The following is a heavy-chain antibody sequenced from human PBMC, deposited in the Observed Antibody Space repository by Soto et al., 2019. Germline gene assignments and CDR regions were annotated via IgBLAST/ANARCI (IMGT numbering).Heavy chain of an antibody. Sequence: GGSLRLSCAASGFTFSSYAMGWVRQAPGKGLEWVSAASGSGFSTYYADSVKGRFTISRDNSKNTLYLQMNSLRAEDTAVYYCAKSPSFGYYYFDYWGQGTLVTVSS. CDR3: AKSPSFGYYYFDY. D-gene: IGHD3-16*01. V-gene: IGHV3-23*01. CDR1: GFTFSSYA. J-gene: IGHJ4*02. CDR2: ASGSGFST.